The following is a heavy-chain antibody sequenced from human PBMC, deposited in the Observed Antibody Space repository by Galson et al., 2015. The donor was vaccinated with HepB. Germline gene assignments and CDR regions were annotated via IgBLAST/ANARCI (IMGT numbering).Heavy chain of an antibody. V-gene: IGHV5-51*03. CDR1: GYSFTSYW. Sequence: QSGAEVKKPGESLKISCKGSGYSFTSYWIGWVRQMPGKGLEWMGIIYPGDSDTRYSPSFQGQVTISADKSISTAYLQWSSLKASDTAMYYCARTIEYSSSEDAFDIWGQGTMVTVSS. D-gene: IGHD6-6*01. CDR3: ARTIEYSSSEDAFDI. CDR2: IYPGDSDT. J-gene: IGHJ3*02.